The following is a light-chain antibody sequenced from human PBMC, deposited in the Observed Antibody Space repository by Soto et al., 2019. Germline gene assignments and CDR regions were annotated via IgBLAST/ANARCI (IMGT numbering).Light chain of an antibody. CDR1: SSDVGGYNY. V-gene: IGLV2-11*01. J-gene: IGLJ1*01. CDR3: CSYAGGYIYV. Sequence: QSALTQPASVSGSPGQSITISCTGTSSDVGGYNYVSWYQQHPGKAPKLRIYDVSKRPSGVPDRFSGSKSGNTASLTISGLQAEDEADYYCCSYAGGYIYVFGTGTKVTVL. CDR2: DVS.